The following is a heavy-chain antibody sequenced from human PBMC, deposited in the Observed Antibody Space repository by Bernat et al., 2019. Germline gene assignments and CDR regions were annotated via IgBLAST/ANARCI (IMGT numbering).Heavy chain of an antibody. CDR1: GFAFSTYW. Sequence: EVQLVESGGGLVQPGGSQRLSCAASGFAFSTYWMHWVRQAPGKGLVWVSRIKGDGSGTTYADSVKGRFTISRDNAKNTLYLQMNSLSAEDTAVYYCARDRNYAPFDPWGQGTLVTVSS. D-gene: IGHD3-16*01. CDR2: IKGDGSGT. J-gene: IGHJ5*02. CDR3: ARDRNYAPFDP. V-gene: IGHV3-74*01.